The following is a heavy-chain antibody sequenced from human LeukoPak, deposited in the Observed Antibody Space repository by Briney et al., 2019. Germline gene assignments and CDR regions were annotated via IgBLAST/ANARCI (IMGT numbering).Heavy chain of an antibody. CDR2: IYYSGST. CDR1: GGSISSSSYY. D-gene: IGHD2-2*02. CDR3: ARQPRSRIGYCSSTSCHTLSYYYYYMDV. Sequence: SETLSLTCTVSGGSISSSSYYWGWIRQPPGKGLEWIGSIYYSGSTYYNPSLKSRVTISVDMSKNQFSLKLSSVTAADTAVYYCARQPRSRIGYCSSTSCHTLSYYYYYMDVWGKGTTVTVSS. V-gene: IGHV4-39*01. J-gene: IGHJ6*03.